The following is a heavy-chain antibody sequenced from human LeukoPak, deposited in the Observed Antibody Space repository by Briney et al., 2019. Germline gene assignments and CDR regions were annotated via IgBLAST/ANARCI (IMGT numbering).Heavy chain of an antibody. Sequence: RPSGTLSLTCAVSGGSISSSNWWSWVRQPPGQGLEWIGRIFHTGTTDYKTSLKGRVTISVDKSKNQFSLKLTSVTAADTAVYYCARLTPTTLSLYYYYMDVWGNGTKVNVAS. CDR1: GGSISSSNW. V-gene: IGHV4-4*02. CDR3: ARLTPTTLSLYYYYMDV. J-gene: IGHJ6*03. D-gene: IGHD2/OR15-2a*01. CDR2: IFHTGTT.